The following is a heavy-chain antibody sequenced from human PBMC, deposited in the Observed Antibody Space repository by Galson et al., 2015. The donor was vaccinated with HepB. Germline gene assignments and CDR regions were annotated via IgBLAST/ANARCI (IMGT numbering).Heavy chain of an antibody. D-gene: IGHD3-16*01. CDR3: TTEMARSGGVDYFDY. J-gene: IGHJ4*02. V-gene: IGHV3-15*01. Sequence: SLRLSCAASGFTFSNAWMSWVRQAPGKGLEWVGRIKSKTDGGTTDYAAPVKGRFTISRDDSKNTLYLQMNSLKTEDTAVYYCTTEMARSGGVDYFDYWGQGTLVTVSS. CDR2: IKSKTDGGTT. CDR1: GFTFSNAW.